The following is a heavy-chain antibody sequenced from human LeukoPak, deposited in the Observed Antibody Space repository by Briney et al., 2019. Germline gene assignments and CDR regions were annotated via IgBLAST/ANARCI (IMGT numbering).Heavy chain of an antibody. CDR2: ISVGGTNT. CDR3: TKAPSGLIKGSYDV. V-gene: IGHV3-23*01. J-gene: IGHJ3*01. Sequence: GGSLRLSCTPSGFTLSSYALTWVRQAPGGGREWVTNISVGGTNTYYADSVKGRFTISRDNSRNTFYLHMNSLRAEDTAVYYCTKAPSGLIKGSYDVWGQGTKVTVSS. CDR1: GFTLSSYA. D-gene: IGHD3-10*01.